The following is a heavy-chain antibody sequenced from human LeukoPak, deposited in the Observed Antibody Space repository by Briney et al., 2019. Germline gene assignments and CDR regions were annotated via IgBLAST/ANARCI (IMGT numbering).Heavy chain of an antibody. J-gene: IGHJ4*02. CDR3: ARHAEDRGSYLGGYFDY. CDR1: GGSVSNTY. D-gene: IGHD1-26*01. Sequence: SETLSLTCSVSGGSVSNTYWSWIRQPPGKGLEWIGSIYYSGSTYYNPSLKSRVTISVDTSKSQFSLKLSSVTAADTAVYYCARHAEDRGSYLGGYFDYWGQGTLVTVSS. CDR2: IYYSGST. V-gene: IGHV4-59*05.